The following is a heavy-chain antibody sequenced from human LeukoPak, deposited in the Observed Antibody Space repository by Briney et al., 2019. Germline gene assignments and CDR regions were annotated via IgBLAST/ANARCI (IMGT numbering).Heavy chain of an antibody. CDR2: INHRGST. J-gene: IGHJ4*02. D-gene: IGHD3-22*01. Sequence: PSETLSLTCAVYGGSFSGYYWSWIRQPPGKGLEWIGEINHRGSTNYNPPLKSRVTISVDTSKDQFSLKMSSVTAADTAVYYCARPYYYDSSGFHFDYWGQGTLVTVSS. CDR3: ARPYYYDSSGFHFDY. V-gene: IGHV4-34*01. CDR1: GGSFSGYY.